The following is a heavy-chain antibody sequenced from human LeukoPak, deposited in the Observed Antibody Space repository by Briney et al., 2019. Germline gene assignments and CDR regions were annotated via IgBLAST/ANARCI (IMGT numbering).Heavy chain of an antibody. CDR3: AKDNRGYSYGYVVDY. CDR2: ISYDGSNK. V-gene: IGHV3-30*18. D-gene: IGHD5-18*01. J-gene: IGHJ4*02. Sequence: GGSLRLSCAASGFTFSSYGMHWVRQAPGKGLEWVAVISYDGSNKYYADSVKGRFTISRDNSKNTLYPQMNSLRAEDTAVYYCAKDNRGYSYGYVVDYWGQGTLVTVSS. CDR1: GFTFSSYG.